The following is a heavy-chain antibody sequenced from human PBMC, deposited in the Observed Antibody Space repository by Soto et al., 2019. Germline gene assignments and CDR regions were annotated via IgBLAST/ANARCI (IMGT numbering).Heavy chain of an antibody. D-gene: IGHD5-18*01. J-gene: IGHJ4*02. CDR3: AKGGYTFGFLFDS. Sequence: SVKVSCKASGGTFSSYTISWVRQAPGQGLEWMGRIIPILGIANYAQKFQGRVTITADKSTSTAYMELSSLRSEDTAVYYCAKGGYTFGFLFDSWGQGTLVTVSS. V-gene: IGHV1-69*02. CDR1: GGTFSSYT. CDR2: IIPILGIA.